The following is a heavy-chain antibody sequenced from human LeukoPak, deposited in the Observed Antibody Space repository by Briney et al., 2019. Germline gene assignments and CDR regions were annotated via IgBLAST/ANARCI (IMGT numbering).Heavy chain of an antibody. V-gene: IGHV3-48*01. D-gene: IGHD3-22*01. CDR3: ARDLGQYYDTSDNWFDP. Sequence: PGGSLRLSCAASGFTFSTYNMNWVRQAPGKGLEWVSDITSSSSTIYYAASVKGRFTISRDNAKNTLNLQMNSLRAEDTAVYYCARDLGQYYDTSDNWFDPWGQGTLVTVSS. J-gene: IGHJ5*02. CDR1: GFTFSTYN. CDR2: ITSSSSTI.